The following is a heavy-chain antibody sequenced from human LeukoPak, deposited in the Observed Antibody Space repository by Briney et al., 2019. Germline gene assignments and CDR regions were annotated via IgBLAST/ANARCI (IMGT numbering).Heavy chain of an antibody. CDR3: ARHGWSSGWYFVPL. V-gene: IGHV4-39*01. Sequence: SETLSLTCTVSGGSINSNSYYWSWIRQPPGKGLEWIGEINHSGSTNYNPSLKSRVTISVDTSKNQFSLKLSSVTAADTAVYYCARHGWSSGWYFVPLWGQGTLVTVSS. D-gene: IGHD6-19*01. J-gene: IGHJ4*02. CDR1: GGSINSNSYY. CDR2: INHSGST.